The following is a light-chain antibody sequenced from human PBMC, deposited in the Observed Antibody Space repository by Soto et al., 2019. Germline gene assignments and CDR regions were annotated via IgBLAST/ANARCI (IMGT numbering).Light chain of an antibody. CDR3: QVWDSSGDHVV. CDR2: YES. Sequence: SYELTQPPSVSVAPGKTARITCGGNNIGSKFVHWYQQKPGQAPVMVIYYESDRPSGIPERFSGSNSGNTATLTISRVEAGDEADYYCQVWDSSGDHVVFGGGTKFTVL. CDR1: NIGSKF. V-gene: IGLV3-21*04. J-gene: IGLJ2*01.